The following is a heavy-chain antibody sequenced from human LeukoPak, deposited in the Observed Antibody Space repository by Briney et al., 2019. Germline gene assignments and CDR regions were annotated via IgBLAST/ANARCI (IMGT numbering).Heavy chain of an antibody. CDR3: ASGSGSYRTPYYYMDV. CDR2: ISGSGIST. J-gene: IGHJ6*03. D-gene: IGHD3-10*01. Sequence: GGSLRLSCAASGFTFSNYAMSWVRQAPGKGLEWVSGISGSGISTYYADSMKGRFTISRDNSKNTLYLQMNSLRAEDTAVYYCASGSGSYRTPYYYMDVWGTGTTVTVSS. V-gene: IGHV3-23*01. CDR1: GFTFSNYA.